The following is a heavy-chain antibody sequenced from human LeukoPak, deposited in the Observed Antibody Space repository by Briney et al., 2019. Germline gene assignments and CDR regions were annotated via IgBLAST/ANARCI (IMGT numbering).Heavy chain of an antibody. D-gene: IGHD1-26*01. CDR2: INPNSGGT. CDR3: ARGKGGSYL. Sequence: GASVKVSCKASGYTFTDYYMHWVRQAPGQGLEWMGWINPNSGGTNYAQKFYARVTMTRNTSISTAYMELSSLTSEDTAVYYCARGKGGSYLWGQGTLVTVSS. CDR1: GYTFTDYY. V-gene: IGHV1-2*02. J-gene: IGHJ4*02.